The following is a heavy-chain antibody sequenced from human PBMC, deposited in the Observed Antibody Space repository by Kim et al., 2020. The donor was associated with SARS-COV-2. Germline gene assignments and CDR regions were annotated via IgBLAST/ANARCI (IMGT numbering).Heavy chain of an antibody. Sequence: TIYHDSVRGRFTISRDKAKDKLYLQMNSLGDEDTAVYYCAGDIGSWFDPWGQGTLVTVSS. CDR3: AGDIGSWFDP. V-gene: IGHV3-74*01. CDR2: T. J-gene: IGHJ5*02. D-gene: IGHD1-26*01.